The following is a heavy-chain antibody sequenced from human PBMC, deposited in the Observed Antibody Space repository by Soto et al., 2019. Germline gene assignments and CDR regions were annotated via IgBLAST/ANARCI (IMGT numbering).Heavy chain of an antibody. D-gene: IGHD1-1*01. CDR3: ARATGTLRSRNCDY. Sequence: SQTLSLTCSLYGGSISTVGHYWTWIRQPPGKGLEWIGSIYHTGSTYYSKSLRSRLTMSVDTPKSQFSLRLSSVTAAYTAVYYCARATGTLRSRNCDYWGQGSLVTVSS. CDR2: IYHTGST. J-gene: IGHJ4*02. V-gene: IGHV4-31*03. CDR1: GGSISTVGHY.